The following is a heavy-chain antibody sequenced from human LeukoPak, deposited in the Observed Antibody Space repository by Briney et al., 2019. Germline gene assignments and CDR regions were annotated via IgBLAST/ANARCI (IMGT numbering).Heavy chain of an antibody. CDR2: MHYSGSS. CDR1: GGSISGYY. D-gene: IGHD6-19*01. J-gene: IGHJ4*02. CDR3: ARVSARWLGFFDL. Sequence: SETLSLTCTVSGGSISGYYGSWVRQHPGKGLEWIGYMHYSGSSNYSPSLKSRIIISLETSMEQFSLNLNSVTAADTAVYYCARVSARWLGFFDLWGQGTLVTVSS. V-gene: IGHV4-59*01.